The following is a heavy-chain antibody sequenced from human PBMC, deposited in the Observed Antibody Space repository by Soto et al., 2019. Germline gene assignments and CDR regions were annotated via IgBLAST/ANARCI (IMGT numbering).Heavy chain of an antibody. CDR1: GGSISSSNW. CDR2: IYHSGST. J-gene: IGHJ5*02. Sequence: SATLSITCAVSGGSISSSNWWSLVRQPPGKGLEWIGEIYHSGSTNYNPSLKSRVTISVDKSKNQFSLKLSSVTAADTAVYYCARVVAAAWRWFDPWGQGTLVTVSS. CDR3: ARVVAAAWRWFDP. D-gene: IGHD6-13*01. V-gene: IGHV4-4*02.